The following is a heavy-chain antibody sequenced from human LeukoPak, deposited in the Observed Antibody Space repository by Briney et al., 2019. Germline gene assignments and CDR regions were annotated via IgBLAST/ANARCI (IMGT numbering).Heavy chain of an antibody. CDR2: IYYRGST. Sequence: SEALSPTCSVSGGSIRSSHSFWGWIRQPLGKGLEWIGYIYYRGSTYYNPSLKSRVTISVDTSKNQFSLKLSSVTAADTAVYYCARLVGSSWYHEVLLGRDYWGQGTLVTVSS. CDR1: GGSIRSSHSF. D-gene: IGHD6-13*01. J-gene: IGHJ4*02. V-gene: IGHV4-39*01. CDR3: ARLVGSSWYHEVLLGRDY.